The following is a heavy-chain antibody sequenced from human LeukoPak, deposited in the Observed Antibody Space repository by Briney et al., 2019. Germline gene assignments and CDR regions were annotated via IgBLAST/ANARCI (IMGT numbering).Heavy chain of an antibody. CDR3: AREEVAAAGYDTFDI. CDR1: GGSISSGSYY. Sequence: PSETQSLTCTVSGGSISSGSYYWSWIRQPAGKGLEWIGRIYTSGSTNYNPSLKSRVTISVDTSKTQFSPKLSPVTAADTAVYYCAREEVAAAGYDTFDIWGQGTMVTVSS. CDR2: IYTSGST. V-gene: IGHV4-61*02. J-gene: IGHJ3*02. D-gene: IGHD6-13*01.